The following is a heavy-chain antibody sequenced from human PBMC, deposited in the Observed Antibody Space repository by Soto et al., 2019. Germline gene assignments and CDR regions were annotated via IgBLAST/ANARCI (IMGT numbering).Heavy chain of an antibody. D-gene: IGHD2-15*01. CDR1: GGSISSSNW. CDR2: IYHSGST. CDR3: ARGIRVAASLNWFDP. J-gene: IGHJ5*02. Sequence: SETLSLTCAVSGGSISSSNWWSWVRQPPGKGLEWIGEIYHSGSTNYNPTLKSRVTISVDKSKNQFSLKLSSVTAADTAVYYCARGIRVAASLNWFDPWGQGTLVTVSS. V-gene: IGHV4-4*02.